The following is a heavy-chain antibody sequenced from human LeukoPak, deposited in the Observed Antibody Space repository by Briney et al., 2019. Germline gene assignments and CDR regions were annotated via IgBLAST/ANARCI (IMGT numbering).Heavy chain of an antibody. CDR2: IKSKTDGGTT. Sequence: GGSLRLSCAASGFTFSTYAMSWVRRAPGKGLEWVGRIKSKTDGGTTDYAAPVKGRFTLSRDDSKNTLYLQMNSLKTEDTAVYFCSMYQRGACDIWGQGTMVTVSS. CDR3: SMYQRGACDI. V-gene: IGHV3-15*01. J-gene: IGHJ3*02. D-gene: IGHD2-2*01. CDR1: GFTFSTYA.